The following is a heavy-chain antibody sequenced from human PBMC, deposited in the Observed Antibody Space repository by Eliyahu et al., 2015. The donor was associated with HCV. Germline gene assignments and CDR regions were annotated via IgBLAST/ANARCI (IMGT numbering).Heavy chain of an antibody. V-gene: IGHV3-7*01. CDR2: INKDGSAR. Sequence: EVQVVESGGDLVQPGGXLXLXCAGSGXTXXTFWXSWVRQAPGKGLEWVANINKDGSARSYVDSVKGRFTISRDNVKNLLSLEMNNLRAEDTAVYYCTRDQTWGQGTLVTVSS. CDR3: TRDQT. CDR1: GXTXXTFW. J-gene: IGHJ5*02.